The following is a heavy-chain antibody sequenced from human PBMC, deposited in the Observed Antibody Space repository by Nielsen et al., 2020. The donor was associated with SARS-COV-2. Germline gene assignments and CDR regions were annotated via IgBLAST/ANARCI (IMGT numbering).Heavy chain of an antibody. J-gene: IGHJ4*02. CDR2: INTNTGNP. V-gene: IGHV7-4-1*02. CDR1: GYTFTNYV. D-gene: IGHD4-23*01. CDR3: ARGVLPVQQLQYYFDY. Sequence: ASVKVSCKASGYTFTNYVMNWVRQAPGQGLEWMGRINTNTGNPTHAQGFTGRFVFSVDTSVSTAYLQISSLKAEDTAVYYCARGVLPVQQLQYYFDYWGQGTLVTVSS.